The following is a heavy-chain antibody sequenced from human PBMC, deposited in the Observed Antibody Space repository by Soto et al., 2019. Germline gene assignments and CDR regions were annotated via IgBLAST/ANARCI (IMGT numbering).Heavy chain of an antibody. V-gene: IGHV1-18*01. CDR1: GNTVRNYG. Sequence: QVQLVESGAEVKKPGASMKVSCMASGNTVRNYGITWVRQAPGQGLEWMGWVSAFNGDRNYAQKFQGRVTMTTDTSTDTAYMELRSLRSDDTAMYYWARTPGSGSYSSFWGQGTLVTV. CDR3: ARTPGSGSYSSF. J-gene: IGHJ4*02. D-gene: IGHD1-26*01. CDR2: VSAFNGDR.